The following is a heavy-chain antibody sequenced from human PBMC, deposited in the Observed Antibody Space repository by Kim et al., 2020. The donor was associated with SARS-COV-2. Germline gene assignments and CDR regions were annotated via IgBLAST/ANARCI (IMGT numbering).Heavy chain of an antibody. D-gene: IGHD3-9*01. J-gene: IGHJ4*02. V-gene: IGHV3-30*01. Sequence: DPGKGRFTISRDNSQNTLYLQMNSLRAEDTAVYYCARVKRYFDWLLDTDYWGQGTLVTVSS. CDR3: ARVKRYFDWLLDTDY.